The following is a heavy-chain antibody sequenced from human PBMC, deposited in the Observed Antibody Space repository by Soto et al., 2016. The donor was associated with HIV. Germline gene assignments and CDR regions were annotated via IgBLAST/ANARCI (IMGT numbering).Heavy chain of an antibody. D-gene: IGHD4-17*01. CDR2: ISWNSGSI. CDR3: AKAHSMTTVTRWYFDL. J-gene: IGHJ2*01. V-gene: IGHV3-9*03. Sequence: EVQLVESGGGLVQPGRSLRLSCAASGFTFDDYAMHWVRQAPGKGLEWVSGISWNSGSIGYADSVKGRFTISRDNAKNSLYLQMNSLRAEDMALYYCAKAHSMTTVTRWYFDLWGRGTLVTVSS. CDR1: GFTFDDYA.